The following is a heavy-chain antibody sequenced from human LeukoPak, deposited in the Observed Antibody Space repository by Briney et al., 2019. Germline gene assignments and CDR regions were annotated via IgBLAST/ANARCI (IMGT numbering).Heavy chain of an antibody. V-gene: IGHV3-7*03. Sequence: GGSLRLSCAASGFIFNNYWMSWVRQAPGKGLEWVANINQGGSDQYYVDPVKGRFTISRDNSKNSPYLQMNSLRAEDTAIYYCARNPSGGPKGYWGQGTLVTVSS. CDR2: INQGGSDQ. CDR1: GFIFNNYW. CDR3: ARNPSGGPKGY. D-gene: IGHD3-10*01. J-gene: IGHJ4*02.